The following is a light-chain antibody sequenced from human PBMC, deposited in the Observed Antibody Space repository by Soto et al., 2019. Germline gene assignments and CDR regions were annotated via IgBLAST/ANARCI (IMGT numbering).Light chain of an antibody. V-gene: IGKV1-9*01. CDR2: PAS. CDR3: QQYNSYPLT. Sequence: DIQLTQSPSFLSASIGDRVTITCRASQGISTYLAWYQQKPGKAPKLLIYPASTLQSGVPSRFSGSGSGTEFTLTISSLQPEDFATYYCQQYNSYPLTFGQGTRLEIK. J-gene: IGKJ5*01. CDR1: QGISTY.